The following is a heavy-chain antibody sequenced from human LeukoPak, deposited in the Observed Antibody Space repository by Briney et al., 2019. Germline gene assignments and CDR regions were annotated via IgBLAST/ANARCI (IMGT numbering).Heavy chain of an antibody. V-gene: IGHV4-59*01. CDR3: ARESNCSGGSCPKNNWFDP. D-gene: IGHD2-15*01. J-gene: IGHJ5*02. CDR1: GDSISSYY. Sequence: SETLSLTCTVSGDSISSYYWSWIRQTPGKGLEWIGYMYHSGITKYNPSLKSGVTISGDTSKNQFSLKLSSVTAADTAVYYCARESNCSGGSCPKNNWFDPWGQGTLVTVSS. CDR2: MYHSGIT.